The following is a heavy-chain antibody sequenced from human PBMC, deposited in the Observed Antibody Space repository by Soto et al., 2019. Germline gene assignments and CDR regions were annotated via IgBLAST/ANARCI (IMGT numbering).Heavy chain of an antibody. CDR3: AKSAGIVVVPAATFHYFDY. CDR1: GFTFSSYA. Sequence: PGGSLRLSCAASGFTFSSYAMSWVRQAPGKGLEWVSAISGSGGSTYYADSVKGRFTISRDNSKNTLYLQMNSLRAEDTAVYYCAKSAGIVVVPAATFHYFDYWGQGTLVTVSS. J-gene: IGHJ4*02. D-gene: IGHD2-2*01. CDR2: ISGSGGST. V-gene: IGHV3-23*01.